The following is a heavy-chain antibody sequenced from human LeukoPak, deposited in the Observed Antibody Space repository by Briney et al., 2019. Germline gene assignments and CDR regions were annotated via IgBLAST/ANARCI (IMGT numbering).Heavy chain of an antibody. D-gene: IGHD4-17*01. J-gene: IGHJ6*02. CDR2: INHSGST. CDR3: ARDVRTVPYYYYGMDV. Sequence: SETLSLTCAVYGGSFSGYYWSWIRQPPGKGLEWIGEINHSGSTNYKPSLESRVTISVDTSKNQFSLKLSSVTAADTAVYYCARDVRTVPYYYYGMDVWGQGTTVTVSS. CDR1: GGSFSGYY. V-gene: IGHV4-34*01.